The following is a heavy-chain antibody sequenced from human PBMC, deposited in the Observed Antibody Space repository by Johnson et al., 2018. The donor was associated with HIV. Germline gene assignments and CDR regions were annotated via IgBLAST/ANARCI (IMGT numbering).Heavy chain of an antibody. J-gene: IGHJ3*02. Sequence: QVQLVESGGGVVQPGGSLRLSCAASGFTFSSYGMHWVRQAPGKGLEWVAFIRYDGSNKYYADSVRGRFTISRDNSKNTAYLQMNSLKTEDTAGYYCTVHSGERTDHDSFDIWGQGTMVTVSS. CDR3: TVHSGERTDHDSFDI. V-gene: IGHV3-30*02. D-gene: IGHD1-26*01. CDR1: GFTFSSYG. CDR2: IRYDGSNK.